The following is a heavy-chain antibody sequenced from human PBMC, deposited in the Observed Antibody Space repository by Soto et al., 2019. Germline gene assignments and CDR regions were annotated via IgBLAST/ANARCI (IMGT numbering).Heavy chain of an antibody. V-gene: IGHV3-23*01. J-gene: IGHJ6*02. CDR3: AKGTTRNYYYGMDV. Sequence: GGSLRLSCVASGFTFSPYAMSWVRQAPGKGLEWVSGISSSGDSTYYADSVEGRFTISRDNSKNTLYLQMNSLRAEDTAVYYCAKGTTRNYYYGMDVWGQGITVTVSS. D-gene: IGHD1-1*01. CDR1: GFTFSPYA. CDR2: ISSSGDST.